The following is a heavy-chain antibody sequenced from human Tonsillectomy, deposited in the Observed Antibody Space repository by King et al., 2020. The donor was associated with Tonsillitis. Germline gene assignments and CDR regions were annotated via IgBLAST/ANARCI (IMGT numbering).Heavy chain of an antibody. D-gene: IGHD7-27*01. J-gene: IGHJ4*02. CDR1: GFSFRSFG. Sequence: VQLVESGGGVVQPGRSLRLSCAASGFSFRSFGFNWVRQAPVKGLERVSLVSYDVNNKFYAESRKGRFTISRDNSKNTVDLQLTNLRIEDTGVYYCARGSGDLDYWGQGTQVTVSS. V-gene: IGHV3-30*03. CDR3: ARGSGDLDY. CDR2: VSYDVNNK.